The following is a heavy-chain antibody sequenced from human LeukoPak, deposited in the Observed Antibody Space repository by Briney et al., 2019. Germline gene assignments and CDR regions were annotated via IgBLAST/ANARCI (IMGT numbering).Heavy chain of an antibody. J-gene: IGHJ4*02. Sequence: SETLSLTCTVSGGSISSSSYYWGWIRQPPGKGLEWIGSIYYSGSTYYDPSLKSRVTISVDTSKNRFSLKLSSVTAADTAVYYCARQSVFYYDSSGSFDYWGQGTLVTVSS. CDR2: IYYSGST. CDR3: ARQSVFYYDSSGSFDY. CDR1: GGSISSSSYY. D-gene: IGHD3-22*01. V-gene: IGHV4-39*01.